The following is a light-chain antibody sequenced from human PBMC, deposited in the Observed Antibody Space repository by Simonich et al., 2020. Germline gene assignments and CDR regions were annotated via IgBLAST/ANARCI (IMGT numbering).Light chain of an antibody. CDR3: SSYTSSSHVV. J-gene: IGLJ2*01. Sequence: QSALTQPASVSGSPGQSITISCTGTSSDDGAYNYVSWYQQHPGKAPNLMIYYVSNRPSGVSNRFSGSKSGNTASLTISGLQAEDEADYYCSSYTSSSHVVFGGGTKLTVL. CDR2: YVS. V-gene: IGLV2-14*03. CDR1: SSDDGAYNY.